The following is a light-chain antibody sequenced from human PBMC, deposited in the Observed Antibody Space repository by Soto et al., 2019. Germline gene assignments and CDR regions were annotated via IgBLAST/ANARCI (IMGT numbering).Light chain of an antibody. CDR3: QSYDSTNQV. Sequence: NFMLTQPHSVSESPGKTVTISCTGSSGSIASNYVQWFQQRPGSAPTTVISENNQRPSGVPDRFSGSIDRSSNSASLTISGLKTEDEADYYCQSYDSTNQVFGGGTKVTVL. CDR2: ENN. V-gene: IGLV6-57*02. J-gene: IGLJ3*02. CDR1: SGSIASNY.